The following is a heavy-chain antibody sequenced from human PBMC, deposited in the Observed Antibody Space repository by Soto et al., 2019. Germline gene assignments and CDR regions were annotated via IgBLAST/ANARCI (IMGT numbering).Heavy chain of an antibody. CDR1: GGSINNYY. D-gene: IGHD4-17*01. V-gene: IGHV4-59*01. CDR2: IFYSGSP. J-gene: IGHJ4*02. Sequence: SETLSLTCTVSGGSINNYYWSWIRQPPGKRVEWIGYIFYSGSPTYNPSLKSRVTMSVDTSKNQFSLNLRSVTAADTAVYYCARGSDYGRYWGQGTLATVSS. CDR3: ARGSDYGRY.